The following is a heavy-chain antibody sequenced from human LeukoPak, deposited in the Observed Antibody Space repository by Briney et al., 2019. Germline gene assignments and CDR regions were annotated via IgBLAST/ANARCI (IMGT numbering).Heavy chain of an antibody. D-gene: IGHD4-11*01. Sequence: GGSLRLSCAASGFTFSSYSMNWVRQAPGKGLEWVSFISSRSSYIYYADSVKGRFTISRDNANNSLYLHMNSLRAEDTAVYYCASFRDYSNCNWGQGTLVTAPQ. CDR1: GFTFSSYS. CDR2: ISSRSSYI. V-gene: IGHV3-21*01. CDR3: ASFRDYSNCN. J-gene: IGHJ4*02.